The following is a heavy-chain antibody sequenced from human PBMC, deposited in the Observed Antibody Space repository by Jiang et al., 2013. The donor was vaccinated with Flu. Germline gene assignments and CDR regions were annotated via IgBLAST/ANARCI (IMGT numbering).Heavy chain of an antibody. D-gene: IGHD1-26*01. CDR1: GFTFSSYS. CDR2: ISSSSSYI. CDR3: ARGLSGSYYDFDY. V-gene: IGHV3-21*01. Sequence: LVESGGGLVKPGGSLRLSCAASGFTFSSYSMNWVRQAPGKGLEWVSSISSSSSYIYYADSVKGRFTISRDNAKNSLYLQMNSLRAEDTAVYYCARGLSGSYYDFDYWGQGTLVTVSS. J-gene: IGHJ4*02.